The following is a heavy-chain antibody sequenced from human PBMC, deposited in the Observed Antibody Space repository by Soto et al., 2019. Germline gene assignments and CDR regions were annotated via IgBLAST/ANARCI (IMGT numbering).Heavy chain of an antibody. D-gene: IGHD1-1*01. CDR2: IYTSGST. V-gene: IGHV4-4*07. Sequence: LSLTCTVSGAFSSGYYWSWIRQPAGKGLEWIGRIYTSGSTNYNPSLKSRVTMSVDTSKNQFSLKLSSVTAADTAVYYCARTSRTALNPASVSYYYGMDVWGQGTTVTVSS. CDR3: ARTSRTALNPASVSYYYGMDV. J-gene: IGHJ6*02. CDR1: GAFSSGYY.